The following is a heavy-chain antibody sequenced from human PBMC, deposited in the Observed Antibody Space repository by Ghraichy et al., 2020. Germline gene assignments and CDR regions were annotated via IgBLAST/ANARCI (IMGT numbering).Heavy chain of an antibody. V-gene: IGHV3-48*02. CDR2: ISSSSSTI. J-gene: IGHJ3*02. CDR1: GFTFSSYS. CDR3: ARGNPTYYYDSSGYHAAFYI. D-gene: IGHD3-22*01. Sequence: ESLNISCAASGFTFSSYSMNWVRQAPGKGLEWVSYISSSSSTIYYADSVKGRFTISRDNAKNSLYLQMNSLRDEDTAVYYCARGNPTYYYDSSGYHAAFYIWGQGTMVTVSS.